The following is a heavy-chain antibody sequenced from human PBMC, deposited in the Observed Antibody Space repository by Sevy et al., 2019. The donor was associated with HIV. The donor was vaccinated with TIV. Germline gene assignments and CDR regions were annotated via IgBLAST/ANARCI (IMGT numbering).Heavy chain of an antibody. CDR3: ATTKDYYDGSGYPFDD. Sequence: ASVKVSCKVSGYTLTQLSMHWVRQAPGEGPEWMGTFDPEDGETMYAQTFQGRVIMTEDTSTDTAYMELSSLRSEDTAFYYCATTKDYYDGSGYPFDDWGQGTLVTVSS. CDR1: GYTLTQLS. V-gene: IGHV1-24*01. D-gene: IGHD3-22*01. CDR2: FDPEDGET. J-gene: IGHJ4*02.